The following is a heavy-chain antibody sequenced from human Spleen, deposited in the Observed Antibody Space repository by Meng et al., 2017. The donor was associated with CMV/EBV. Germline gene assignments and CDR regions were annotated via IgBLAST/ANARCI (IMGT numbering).Heavy chain of an antibody. CDR3: ARYSYYYDSSGYSNWFDP. CDR1: ISSGGYY. CDR2: IYYSGST. J-gene: IGHJ5*02. V-gene: IGHV4-31*02. Sequence: ISSGGYYWSWIRQHPGKGLEWIGYIYYSGSTYYNPSLKSRVTISVDTSKNQFSLKLSSVTAADTAVYYCARYSYYYDSSGYSNWFDPWGQGTLVTVSS. D-gene: IGHD3-22*01.